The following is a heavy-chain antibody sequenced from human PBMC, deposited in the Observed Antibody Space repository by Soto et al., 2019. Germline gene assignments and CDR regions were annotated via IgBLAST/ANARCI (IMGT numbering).Heavy chain of an antibody. D-gene: IGHD2-15*01. V-gene: IGHV3-30*18. CDR1: GFTFSSYG. CDR2: ISYDGSNK. J-gene: IGHJ4*02. Sequence: QVQLVESGGGVVQPGRSLRLSCAASGFTFSSYGMHWVRQAPGKGLEWVAVISYDGSNKYYADSVKGRFTISRDNSKNTLYLQMNSLRAEDTAVYYCAKDGHLSLGYCSGGSCYGEFDYWGQGTLVTVSS. CDR3: AKDGHLSLGYCSGGSCYGEFDY.